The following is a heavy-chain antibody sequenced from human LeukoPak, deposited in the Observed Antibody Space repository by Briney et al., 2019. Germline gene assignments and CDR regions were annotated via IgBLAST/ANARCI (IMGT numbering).Heavy chain of an antibody. D-gene: IGHD6-13*01. CDR2: ISSSGSTI. CDR1: GFTFSSYG. V-gene: IGHV3-48*04. CDR3: ARSGAAAADFDY. Sequence: GGSLRLSCAASGFTFSSYGMHWVRQAPGKGLEWVSYISSSGSTIYYADSVKGRFTISRDNTKNSLYLQMNSLRAEDTAVYYCARSGAAAADFDYWGQGTLVTVSS. J-gene: IGHJ4*02.